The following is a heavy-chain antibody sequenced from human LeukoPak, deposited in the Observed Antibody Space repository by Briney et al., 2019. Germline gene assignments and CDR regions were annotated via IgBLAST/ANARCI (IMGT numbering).Heavy chain of an antibody. CDR2: IKEDGSEK. V-gene: IGHV3-7*01. CDR3: AKVLYTAQSTTYYYYYGMDV. Sequence: PGGSLRLSCTASGFTFSRYWMSWVRQVPGKGPEFVANIKEDGSEKSYVDFVKGRFTISRDNSKNTLYLQMNSLRAEDTAVYHCAKVLYTAQSTTYYYYYGMDVWGQGTTVTVSS. D-gene: IGHD2-2*01. J-gene: IGHJ6*02. CDR1: GFTFSRYW.